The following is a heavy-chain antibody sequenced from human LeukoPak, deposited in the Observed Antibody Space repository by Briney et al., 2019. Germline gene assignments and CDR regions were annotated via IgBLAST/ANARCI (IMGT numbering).Heavy chain of an antibody. CDR2: FDPEDGET. D-gene: IGHD6-13*01. CDR3: ATSHWQQLPNAG. Sequence: ASVKVSCKVSGYTLTELSMHWVRQAPGKGLEWMGGFDPEDGETIYAQKFQGRVTMTEDTSTDAAYMELSSLRSEDTAVYYCATSHWQQLPNAGWGQGTLVTVSS. CDR1: GYTLTELS. J-gene: IGHJ4*02. V-gene: IGHV1-24*01.